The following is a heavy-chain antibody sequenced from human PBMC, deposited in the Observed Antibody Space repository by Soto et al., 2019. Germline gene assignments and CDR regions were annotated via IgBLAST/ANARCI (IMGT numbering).Heavy chain of an antibody. CDR3: ARDTGYTFGSLNY. V-gene: IGHV1-3*01. CDR2: MNAGVGNT. J-gene: IGHJ4*02. D-gene: IGHD5-18*01. CDR1: GYTFTDYA. Sequence: ASVKVSCKASGYTFTDYALHWVRQAPGQRLEWMGWMNAGVGNTLYSQKFQGRITITRDTSASTAYMELNSLKSVYSAIYYCARDTGYTFGSLNYWGPGTPVTVSS.